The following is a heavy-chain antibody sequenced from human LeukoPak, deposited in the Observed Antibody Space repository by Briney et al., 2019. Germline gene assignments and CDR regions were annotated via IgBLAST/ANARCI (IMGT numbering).Heavy chain of an antibody. V-gene: IGHV1-2*02. CDR1: GYTFTGYY. CDR2: INPNSGGT. J-gene: IGHJ4*02. D-gene: IGHD3-22*01. CDR3: ATLGGPFYYDSSGFDY. Sequence: GASVKVSCKASGYTFTGYYMHWVRQAPGQGLEWMGWINPNSGGTNYAQKFQARVTMTRDTSISTAYMELSRLRSDDTAVYYCATLGGPFYYDSSGFDYWGQGTLVTVSS.